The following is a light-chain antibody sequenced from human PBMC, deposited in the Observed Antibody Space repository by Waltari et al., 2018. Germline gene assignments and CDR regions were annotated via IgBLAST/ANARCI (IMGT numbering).Light chain of an antibody. CDR3: QHYGSSSYT. V-gene: IGKV3-20*01. Sequence: EIVLTQSPGTLSLSPGERATLSCRASQSISSSYLAWYQQKPGQAPRLLIYGASSRATGIPDRFSGSGSGTDFTLTISRLEPEDFAVYYCQHYGSSSYTFGQGTELEI. CDR1: QSISSSY. J-gene: IGKJ2*01. CDR2: GAS.